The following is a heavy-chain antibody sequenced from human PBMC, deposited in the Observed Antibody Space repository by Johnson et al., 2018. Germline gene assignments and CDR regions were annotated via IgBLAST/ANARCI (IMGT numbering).Heavy chain of an antibody. CDR1: GFSFSSNW. J-gene: IGHJ4*02. Sequence: VQLVQSGGGLVQPGGSLRLSCATSGFSFSSNWMSWVGQAPGKGLEWVANIKQDGNDKGYLDSVKGRFIISRDNAKNSLYLQINSLRAEDTALYYCVRNGGSFDYWGQGTLVTVSS. CDR2: IKQDGNDK. D-gene: IGHD1-26*01. CDR3: VRNGGSFDY. V-gene: IGHV3-7*01.